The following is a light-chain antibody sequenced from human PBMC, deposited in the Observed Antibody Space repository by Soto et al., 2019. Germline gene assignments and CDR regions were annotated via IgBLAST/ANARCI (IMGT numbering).Light chain of an antibody. Sequence: EIVLTQSPATLSLSPGERATLSCRASQSVSSYLAWYQQKPGQAPRLLIYDASNRATGIPARFSGSGSGTDFTLTISSLEPEDFAVYYCQQRSNGLTFGGGTKVDNK. CDR3: QQRSNGLT. CDR1: QSVSSY. CDR2: DAS. V-gene: IGKV3-11*01. J-gene: IGKJ4*01.